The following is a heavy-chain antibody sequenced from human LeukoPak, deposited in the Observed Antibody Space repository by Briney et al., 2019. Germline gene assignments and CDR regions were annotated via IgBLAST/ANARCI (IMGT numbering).Heavy chain of an antibody. V-gene: IGHV3-20*04. Sequence: PGGSLRLSCAASGFTFDDYAMNWVRQAPGKGLEWVSGISWNGGSIGYADSVKGRFTISRDNAKNSLYLQMNSLRAEDTAVYYCARVPQRITSIGVIDRHYWGQGTLVTVSS. J-gene: IGHJ4*02. CDR1: GFTFDDYA. CDR3: ARVPQRITSIGVIDRHY. D-gene: IGHD3-3*01. CDR2: ISWNGGSI.